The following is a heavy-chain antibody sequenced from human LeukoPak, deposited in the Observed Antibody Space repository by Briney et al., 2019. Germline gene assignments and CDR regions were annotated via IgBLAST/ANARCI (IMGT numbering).Heavy chain of an antibody. CDR1: GFTVSSNY. CDR2: INTDGSST. CDR3: ARDGRTGWYSDH. D-gene: IGHD3/OR15-3a*01. Sequence: GGSLRLSCAASGFTVSSNYMSWVRQAPGKGLEWVSRINTDGSSTSYADSVKGRFTISRDDAKNSLYLQMNSLRVDDTALYYCARDGRTGWYSDHWAQGTLVTVSS. J-gene: IGHJ4*02. V-gene: IGHV3-74*01.